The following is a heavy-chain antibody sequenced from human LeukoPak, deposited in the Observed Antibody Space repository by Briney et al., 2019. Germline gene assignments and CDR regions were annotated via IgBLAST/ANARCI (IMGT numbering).Heavy chain of an antibody. D-gene: IGHD6-6*01. V-gene: IGHV4-39*07. CDR1: GGSISSSSYY. J-gene: IGHJ5*02. Sequence: SETLSLTCTVSGGSISSSSYYWGWIRQPPGKGLEWIGSIYYSGSTYYNPSLKSRVTISVDRSKNQFSLKLSSVTAADTAVYYCARDALEYSSPWGQGTLVTVSS. CDR2: IYYSGST. CDR3: ARDALEYSSP.